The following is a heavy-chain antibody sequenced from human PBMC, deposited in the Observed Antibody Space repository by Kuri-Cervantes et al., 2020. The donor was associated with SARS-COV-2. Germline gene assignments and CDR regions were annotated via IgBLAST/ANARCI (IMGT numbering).Heavy chain of an antibody. J-gene: IGHJ4*02. D-gene: IGHD2-2*01. CDR1: GFTFSSYW. V-gene: IGHV3-7*02. CDR3: ASFHPAARIFDY. CDR2: IKQDGSEK. Sequence: GESLKISCAASGFTFSSYWMSWVRQAPGKGLEWVANIKQDGSEKYYVDSVKGRFTISRDNAKNSLYLQMNSLRAEDTAVYYCASFHPAARIFDYWGQGTLVTVPS.